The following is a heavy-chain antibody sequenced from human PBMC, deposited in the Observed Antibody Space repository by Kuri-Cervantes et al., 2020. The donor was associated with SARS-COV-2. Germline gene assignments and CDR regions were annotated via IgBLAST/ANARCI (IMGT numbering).Heavy chain of an antibody. CDR2: IYYSGST. D-gene: IGHD4-17*01. J-gene: IGHJ4*02. V-gene: IGHV4-59*12. CDR1: GVSISSYY. Sequence: SETLSLTCTVSGVSISSYYCSWIRQPPGKGLEWIGNIYYSGSTNYNPSLKSRGTISVDTSKNQFSLNLNSVTAADTAVYYCARVLYSGDYGPTYYFDYWGQGTLVTVSS. CDR3: ARVLYSGDYGPTYYFDY.